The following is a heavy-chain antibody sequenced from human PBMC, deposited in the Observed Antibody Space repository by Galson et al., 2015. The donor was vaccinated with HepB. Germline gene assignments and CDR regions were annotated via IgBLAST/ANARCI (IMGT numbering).Heavy chain of an antibody. CDR2: VYYSGTT. J-gene: IGHJ4*02. CDR3: ARHQGEYTNALFDY. V-gene: IGHV4-39*01. CDR1: GGSISSSSYY. Sequence: ETLSLTCTVSGGSISSSSYYWGWIRQPPRKGLEWIGSVYYSGTTYYNPSLKSRVTISVDTSKNQFSLKLSSVTAADTAVYYCARHQGEYTNALFDYWGQGTLVTVSS. D-gene: IGHD3-10*01.